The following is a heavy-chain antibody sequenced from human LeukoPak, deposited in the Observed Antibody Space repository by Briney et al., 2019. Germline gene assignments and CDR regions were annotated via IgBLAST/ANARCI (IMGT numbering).Heavy chain of an antibody. J-gene: IGHJ6*02. Sequence: PGGSLRLSCAASGFTFSSYAMSWVRQAPGKGLEWVSAISGSGGSTYYADSVKGRFTISRDNSKNTLYLQMNSLRAEDTAVYYCAKQLVAARYYYYGMDVWGRGTTVTVSS. CDR3: AKQLVAARYYYYGMDV. CDR1: GFTFSSYA. CDR2: ISGSGGST. D-gene: IGHD6-6*01. V-gene: IGHV3-23*01.